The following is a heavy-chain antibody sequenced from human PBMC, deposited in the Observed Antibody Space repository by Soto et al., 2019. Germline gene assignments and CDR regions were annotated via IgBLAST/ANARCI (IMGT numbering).Heavy chain of an antibody. J-gene: IGHJ4*02. D-gene: IGHD3-22*01. Sequence: PGGSLRLSCAASGFTFSTYAMNWVRQAPGKGLEWVAVISYDGGNKNYADSVKGRFTISRDNSKNTLYLQMDSLRAEDTALYYCVSGPSGSSDSYYFSPLFDYWGQGTLVTVSS. V-gene: IGHV3-30-3*01. CDR2: ISYDGGNK. CDR3: VSGPSGSSDSYYFSPLFDY. CDR1: GFTFSTYA.